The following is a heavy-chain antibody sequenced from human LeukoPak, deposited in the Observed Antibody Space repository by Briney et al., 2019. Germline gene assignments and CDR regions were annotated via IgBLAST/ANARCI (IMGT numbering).Heavy chain of an antibody. V-gene: IGHV3-23*01. D-gene: IGHD3-3*01. CDR2: ISGSGGST. CDR1: GFTFSSYA. Sequence: PGGPLRLSCTASGFTFSSYAMSWVRQAPGKGLEWVSAISGSGGSTYHADAVKGRFTISRDNSNNTLYLKISSLRADDTAVYYCAGDREHLEPLHWFYPWGQGTLVTVSS. CDR3: AGDREHLEPLHWFYP. J-gene: IGHJ5*02.